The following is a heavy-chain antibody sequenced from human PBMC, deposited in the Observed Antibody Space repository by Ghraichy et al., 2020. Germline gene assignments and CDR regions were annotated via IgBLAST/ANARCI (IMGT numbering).Heavy chain of an antibody. Sequence: GGSLRLSCAASGFTFSSYGMHWVRQAPGKGLEWVAVIWYDGSNKYYADSVKGRFTISRDNSKNTLYLQMNSLRAEDTAVYYCAREWGHPITFGGVIVKVYYYYGMDVWGQGTTVTVSS. CDR3: AREWGHPITFGGVIVKVYYYYGMDV. V-gene: IGHV3-33*01. CDR1: GFTFSSYG. CDR2: IWYDGSNK. D-gene: IGHD3-16*02. J-gene: IGHJ6*02.